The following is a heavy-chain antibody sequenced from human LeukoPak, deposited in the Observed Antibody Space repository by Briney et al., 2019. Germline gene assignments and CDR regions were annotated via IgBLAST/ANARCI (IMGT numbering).Heavy chain of an antibody. CDR1: GYTFTSYG. V-gene: IGHV1-18*01. J-gene: IGHJ4*02. Sequence: ASVKVSCKASGYTFTSYGITWVRQAPGQGLEWMGCISAYNGNTNYAQKLQGRVTMTTDRSTSTAYMELRSLRSDDTAVYYCARARVTGIAVAGTCGYWGQGTLVTVSS. CDR2: ISAYNGNT. D-gene: IGHD6-19*01. CDR3: ARARVTGIAVAGTCGY.